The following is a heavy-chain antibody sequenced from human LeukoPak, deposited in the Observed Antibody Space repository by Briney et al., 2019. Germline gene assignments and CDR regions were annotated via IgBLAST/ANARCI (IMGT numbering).Heavy chain of an antibody. CDR1: GFTFSSYS. CDR3: ARGMVGHAFDI. J-gene: IGHJ3*02. D-gene: IGHD3-10*02. V-gene: IGHV3-21*01. Sequence: PGGSLRLSCAASGFTFSSYSMTWVRQAPGKGLEWVSSISSSSSYIYYADSVKGRFTISRDNAKNSLYLQMNSLRAEDTAVYYCARGMVGHAFDIWGQGTMVTVSS. CDR2: ISSSSSYI.